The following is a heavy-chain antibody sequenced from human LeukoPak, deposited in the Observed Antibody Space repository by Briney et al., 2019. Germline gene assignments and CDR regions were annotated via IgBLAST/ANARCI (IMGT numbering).Heavy chain of an antibody. CDR3: AKEHMAAAVYYFDY. J-gene: IGHJ4*02. Sequence: GGSLRLSCAASGFTVSSSYMSWVRQAPGKGLEWVSVIYSGGSTYYADSVKGRFTISEDKSKNTLYLQMNSLRAEDTALYYCAKEHMAAAVYYFDYWGQGTLVTVSS. CDR2: IYSGGST. CDR1: GFTVSSSY. D-gene: IGHD6-13*01. V-gene: IGHV3-53*01.